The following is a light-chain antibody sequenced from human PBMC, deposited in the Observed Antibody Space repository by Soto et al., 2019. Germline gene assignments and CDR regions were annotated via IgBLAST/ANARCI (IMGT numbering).Light chain of an antibody. Sequence: EIQMTKSPSTLSASVGDRVTTTCRASQSISSWLAWYQQKPGIAPKLLIYDASSLESGVPSRFSGCGSGTEIPLTICSLQPDDFATYYCQQYNSYLWTFGQGAKVDI. CDR2: DAS. CDR3: QQYNSYLWT. J-gene: IGKJ1*01. V-gene: IGKV1-5*01. CDR1: QSISSW.